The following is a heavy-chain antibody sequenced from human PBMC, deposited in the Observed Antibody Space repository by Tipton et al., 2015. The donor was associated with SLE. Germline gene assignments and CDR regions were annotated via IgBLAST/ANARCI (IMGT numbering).Heavy chain of an antibody. CDR2: LSYDGTNK. CDR3: AKVPEDYYSWNDLDY. J-gene: IGHJ4*02. Sequence: SLRLSCAASGFTFSSYGMHWVRQAPGKGLEWVAVLSYDGTNKYYADSVKGRFTISRDNSKNTLYLQTNSLRAEDTAVYYCAKVPEDYYSWNDLDYWGQGTLVTVTT. CDR1: GFTFSSYG. V-gene: IGHV3-30*18. D-gene: IGHD1-20*01.